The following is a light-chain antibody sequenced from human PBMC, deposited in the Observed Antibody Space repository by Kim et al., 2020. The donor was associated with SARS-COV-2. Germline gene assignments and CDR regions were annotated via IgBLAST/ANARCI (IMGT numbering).Light chain of an antibody. J-gene: IGLJ1*01. V-gene: IGLV2-23*02. CDR2: DVS. Sequence: PGQSITISCTGTSSDVGTYNLVSWYQHHPGKAPKFMIYDVSKRSSGVSSRFSGSKSGNTASLTISGLQAEDEADYYCCSYAGGPYVFGTGTKVTVL. CDR3: CSYAGGPYV. CDR1: SSDVGTYNL.